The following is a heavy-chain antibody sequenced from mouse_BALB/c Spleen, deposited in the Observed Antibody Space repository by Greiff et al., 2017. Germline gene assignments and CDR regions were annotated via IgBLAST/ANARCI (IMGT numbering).Heavy chain of an antibody. J-gene: IGHJ4*01. CDR1: GYSFTSYW. V-gene: IGHV1S127*01. Sequence: VQLQQSGPQLVRPGASVKISCKASGYSFTSYWMHWVKQRPGQGLEWIGMIDPSDSETRLNQKFKDKATLTVDKSSSTAYMQLSSPTSEDSAVYDCARRDYYYGSGMDYWGQGTSVTVSS. CDR2: IDPSDSET. D-gene: IGHD1-1*01. CDR3: ARRDYYYGSGMDY.